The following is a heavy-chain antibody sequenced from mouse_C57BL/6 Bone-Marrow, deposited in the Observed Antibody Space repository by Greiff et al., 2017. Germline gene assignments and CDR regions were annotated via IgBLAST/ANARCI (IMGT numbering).Heavy chain of an antibody. CDR1: GYAFSSSW. Sequence: QVHVKQSGPELVKPGASVTISCKASGYAFSSSWMNWVKQRPGKGLAWIGRIYPGDGDPNYNGQFTGKATLTADNSSSTAYMQLSSLTSEDSAVYFCSKWPLYYDDDVGFAYWGQGTLVTVSA. CDR3: SKWPLYYDDDVGFAY. J-gene: IGHJ3*01. D-gene: IGHD2-4*01. V-gene: IGHV1-82*01. CDR2: IYPGDGDP.